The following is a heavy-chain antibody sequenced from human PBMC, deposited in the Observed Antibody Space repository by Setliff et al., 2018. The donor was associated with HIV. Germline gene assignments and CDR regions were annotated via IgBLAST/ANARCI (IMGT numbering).Heavy chain of an antibody. V-gene: IGHV3-53*01. CDR2: IYNDGRT. D-gene: IGHD3-3*01. CDR1: GFTLSSSH. Sequence: GGSLRLSCAASGFTLSSSHMTWVRQAPGKGLEWVSFIYNDGRTFYADSVKGLFTISRDNSKNMMYLQMNGLRPEDTAVYYCGNGPSLDLYFQHWGQGTLVTVSS. J-gene: IGHJ1*01. CDR3: GNGPSLDLYFQH.